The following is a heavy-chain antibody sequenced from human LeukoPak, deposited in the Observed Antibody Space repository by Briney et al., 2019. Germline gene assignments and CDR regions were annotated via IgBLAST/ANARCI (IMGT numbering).Heavy chain of an antibody. CDR2: IYYSGST. Sequence: SATLSLTCTVSGGSISSYYWSWIRQPPGKGLEWIGYIYYSGSTNYNPSLKSRVTISVDTSKNQFSLKLSSVTAADTAVYYCAREGSWSLFDYWGQGTLVTVSS. CDR1: GGSISSYY. J-gene: IGHJ4*02. CDR3: AREGSWSLFDY. V-gene: IGHV4-59*01. D-gene: IGHD6-13*01.